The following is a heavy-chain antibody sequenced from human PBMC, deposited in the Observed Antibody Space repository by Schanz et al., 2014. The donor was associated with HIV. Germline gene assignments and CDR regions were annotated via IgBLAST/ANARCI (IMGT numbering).Heavy chain of an antibody. CDR2: ISASGGDT. CDR1: GFTFSSYA. V-gene: IGHV3-23*01. CDR3: AKDTYNSGWYPGGKFDY. Sequence: EEKMLESGGGLVQPGGSLRLSCAVSGFTFSSYAMTWVRQAPGKGLEYVSSISASGGDTDYVDSVKGRFTISRDNFKNTLYLQMNSLRAEDTAVYYCAKDTYNSGWYPGGKFDYWGQGTLVTVSS. D-gene: IGHD6-19*01. J-gene: IGHJ4*02.